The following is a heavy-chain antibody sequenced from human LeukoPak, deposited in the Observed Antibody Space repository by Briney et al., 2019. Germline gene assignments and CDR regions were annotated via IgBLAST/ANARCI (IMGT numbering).Heavy chain of an antibody. Sequence: PGGSLRLSCAASGVTLGTYAMSWVRQAPGKGLEWVSAISGSGGSTYYADSVKGRFTISRDNSKNTLYLQMNSLRAEDTAVYYCAKDRAYYYDSSGYFDYWGQGTLVTVSS. CDR1: GVTLGTYA. V-gene: IGHV3-23*01. CDR3: AKDRAYYYDSSGYFDY. CDR2: ISGSGGST. D-gene: IGHD3-22*01. J-gene: IGHJ4*02.